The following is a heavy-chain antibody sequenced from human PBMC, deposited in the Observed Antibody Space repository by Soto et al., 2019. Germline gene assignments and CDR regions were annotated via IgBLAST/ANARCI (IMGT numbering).Heavy chain of an antibody. D-gene: IGHD2-21*02. CDR2: INPNSGGT. J-gene: IGHJ4*02. Sequence: ASVKVSCKASGYTFTGYYMHWVRQAPGQALEWMGWINPNSGGTNYAQKFQGRVTITRDTSASTAYMELSSLRSEDTAVYYCARSIVVVTALDYWGQGTLVTVSS. V-gene: IGHV1-2*02. CDR1: GYTFTGYY. CDR3: ARSIVVVTALDY.